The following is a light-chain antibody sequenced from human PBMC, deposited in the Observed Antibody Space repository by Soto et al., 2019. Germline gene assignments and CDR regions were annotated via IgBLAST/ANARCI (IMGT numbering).Light chain of an antibody. CDR3: QQSSSSPIT. V-gene: IGKV3-11*01. Sequence: EVVVTQSPVTLSLSPGERATLSCRASQSFRGLLAWYQQKPGQAPRLLIYDAYNRATGIPPRFSGSGSGTDFTLTISRLEAEDFAVYYCQQSSSSPITFGQGTRLEIK. CDR1: QSFRGL. J-gene: IGKJ5*01. CDR2: DAY.